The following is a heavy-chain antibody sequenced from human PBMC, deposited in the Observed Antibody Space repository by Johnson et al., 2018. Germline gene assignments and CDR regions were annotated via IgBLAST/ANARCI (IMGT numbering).Heavy chain of an antibody. D-gene: IGHD6-6*01. CDR3: AREGAYSRSEADTFDI. CDR2: MSDAGRDI. V-gene: IGHV3-30*03. J-gene: IGHJ3*02. Sequence: QVQLVESGGGVVQPGTSLRLSCEASGFTFSSFGMHWVRQAPGKGLDWVAVMSDAGRDIYYADSVKGRFIISRDKAKNSLYLQMNSLRAEDTAVDYCAREGAYSRSEADTFDIWGQGTMVIVSS. CDR1: GFTFSSFG.